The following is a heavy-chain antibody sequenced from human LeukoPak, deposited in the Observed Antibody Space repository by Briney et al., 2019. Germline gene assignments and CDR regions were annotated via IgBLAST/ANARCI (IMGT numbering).Heavy chain of an antibody. CDR3: ARDLMDKAMVRGVGY. J-gene: IGHJ4*02. CDR2: ISSSSSYI. D-gene: IGHD5-18*01. CDR1: GFTVSSDS. V-gene: IGHV3-21*01. Sequence: PGGSLRLSCAASGFTVSSDSMNWVRQAPGKGLEWVSSISSSSSYIYYADSVKGRFTISRDNAKNSLYLQMNSLRAEDTAVYYCARDLMDKAMVRGVGYWGQGTLVTVSS.